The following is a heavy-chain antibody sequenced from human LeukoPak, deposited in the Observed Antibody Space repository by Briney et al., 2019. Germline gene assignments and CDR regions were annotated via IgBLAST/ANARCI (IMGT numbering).Heavy chain of an antibody. D-gene: IGHD2-15*01. Sequence: GGSLRLSCAASGFTFSNAWMSWVRQAPWKGLEWVGRIKSKTDGGTTDYAAPVKGRFTISRDDSKNTLYLQMNSLKTEDTAVYYCTSSDIVVVVAPDYWGQGTLVTVSS. CDR1: GFTFSNAW. CDR3: TSSDIVVVVAPDY. CDR2: IKSKTDGGTT. V-gene: IGHV3-15*01. J-gene: IGHJ4*02.